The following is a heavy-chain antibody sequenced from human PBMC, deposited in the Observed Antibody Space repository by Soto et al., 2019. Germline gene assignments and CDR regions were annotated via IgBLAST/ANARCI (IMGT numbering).Heavy chain of an antibody. Sequence: QVQLVQSGAEVKKPGSSVKVSCKASGGTFSSYAISWVRQAPGQGLEWMGGIIPIFGTANYAQKFQGRVTITADESTSTAYTELSSLRSEDTAVYYCSFIAAGGYNWFDPWGQGTLVTVSS. CDR1: GGTFSSYA. CDR3: SFIAAGGYNWFDP. J-gene: IGHJ5*02. CDR2: IIPIFGTA. V-gene: IGHV1-69*12. D-gene: IGHD6-13*01.